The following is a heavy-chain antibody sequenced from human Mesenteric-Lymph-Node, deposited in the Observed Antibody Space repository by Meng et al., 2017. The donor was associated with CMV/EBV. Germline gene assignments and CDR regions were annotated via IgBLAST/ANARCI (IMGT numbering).Heavy chain of an antibody. J-gene: IGHJ4*02. D-gene: IGHD2-15*01. CDR1: GGSISGSTYY. Sequence: SETLSLTCTVSGGSISGSTYYWGWIRQPPGKGLEWIGEINHSGSTNYNPSLKSRVTISVDTSKNQFSLKLSSVTAADTAVYYCARALTATDYWGQGTLVTVSS. V-gene: IGHV4-39*07. CDR2: INHSGST. CDR3: ARALTATDY.